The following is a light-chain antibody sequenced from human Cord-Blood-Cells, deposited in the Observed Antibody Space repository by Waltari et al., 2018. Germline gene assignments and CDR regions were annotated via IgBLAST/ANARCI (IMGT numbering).Light chain of an antibody. CDR1: SSDVGSYNL. J-gene: IGLJ3*02. Sequence: QSALTQPASVSGSPGQSITISCTGTSSDVGSYNLVSWYQQHPGKAPKPSIYEGSKRPSGVSNRFSGSKSGNTASLTIAGLQAEDEADYYCCSYAGSSTSVFGGGTKLTVL. V-gene: IGLV2-23*01. CDR3: CSYAGSSTSV. CDR2: EGS.